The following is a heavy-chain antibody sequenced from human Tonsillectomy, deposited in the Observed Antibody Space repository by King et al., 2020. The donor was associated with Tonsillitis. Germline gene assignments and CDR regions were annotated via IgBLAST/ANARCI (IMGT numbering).Heavy chain of an antibody. CDR3: ANTLDV. V-gene: IGHV3-30*18. CDR2: ISYDGSNK. J-gene: IGHJ6*04. CDR1: GFTFSSYG. Sequence: VQLVESGGGVVQPGRSLRLSCAASGFTFSSYGMHWVRQAPGKGLEWVAFISYDGSNKYYADSVKGRFTISRDNSKNTLYLQINSLGAEDTAVYYCANTLDVWGKGTTVTVSS.